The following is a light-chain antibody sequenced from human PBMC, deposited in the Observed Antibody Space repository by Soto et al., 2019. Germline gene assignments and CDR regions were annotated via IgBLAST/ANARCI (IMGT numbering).Light chain of an antibody. J-gene: IGKJ4*01. Sequence: EIMLTQSPGTLSLSPGDTATLSCRASQSVNSGYIAWYRQKRGQTPRLLIYGESNRATGIPDRFSASGSGTDFSLTINRLEPEDVAVYYCQQYGSSVTFGGGTKVEI. CDR3: QQYGSSVT. CDR2: GES. V-gene: IGKV3-20*01. CDR1: QSVNSGY.